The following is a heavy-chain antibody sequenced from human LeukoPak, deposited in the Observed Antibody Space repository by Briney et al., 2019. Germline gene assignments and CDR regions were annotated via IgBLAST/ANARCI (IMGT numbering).Heavy chain of an antibody. Sequence: PGGSLRLSCVASGFTFSSYAMSWVRQAPGKGLEWVSATSGSGVSTYYADSVKGRFTISRDNSKNTLYLQMNSLRAEDTAVYYCAKRGETTVKEGFDYWGQGTLVTVSS. V-gene: IGHV3-23*01. CDR3: AKRGETTVKEGFDY. CDR2: TSGSGVST. J-gene: IGHJ4*02. D-gene: IGHD4-17*01. CDR1: GFTFSSYA.